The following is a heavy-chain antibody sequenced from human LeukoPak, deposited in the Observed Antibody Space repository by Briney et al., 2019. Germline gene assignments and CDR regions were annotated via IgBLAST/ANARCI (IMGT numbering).Heavy chain of an antibody. D-gene: IGHD6-6*01. CDR3: ARASPLSITARPDVGDMDV. CDR1: GGSIGNYY. J-gene: IGHJ6*04. Sequence: SETLSLTCTVSGGSIGNYYWSWIRQPPGKGLEWIGRIYYTGSTIYNASIKSRVSISLDRSKNQFSLKLKSVTAADTAVYHCARASPLSITARPDVGDMDVWGKGITVSVSS. V-gene: IGHV4-59*01. CDR2: IYYTGST.